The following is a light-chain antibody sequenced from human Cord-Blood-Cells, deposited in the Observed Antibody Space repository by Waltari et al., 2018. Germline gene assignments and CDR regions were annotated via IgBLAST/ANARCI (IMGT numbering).Light chain of an antibody. V-gene: IGKV3-11*01. CDR1: QSVSSY. CDR3: QQRSNWPLT. J-gene: IGKJ4*01. Sequence: EIVLTQSPATLSLPPGERATLSCRASQSVSSYLAWYQQKPGQAPRLLIYDASNRATGIPARFSGSGSGTDFTLTISSLEAEDFAVYYCQQRSNWPLTFGGGTKVEIK. CDR2: DAS.